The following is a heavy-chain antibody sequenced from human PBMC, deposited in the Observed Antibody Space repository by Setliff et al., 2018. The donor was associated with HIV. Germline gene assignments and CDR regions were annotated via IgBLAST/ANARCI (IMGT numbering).Heavy chain of an antibody. D-gene: IGHD1-26*01. CDR2: INHSGST. CDR1: GGSISSYY. J-gene: IGHJ6*03. CDR3: ARGARLLAAYSDRWDYFYMAV. Sequence: PSETLSLTCTVXGGSISSYYWSWIRQPPGKGLEWIGEINHSGSTHYNPSLKSRFIISVDTSKNRFSLKVNSMTAADTAVYYCARGARLLAAYSDRWDYFYMAVWGKGTXXXVSS. V-gene: IGHV4-34*01.